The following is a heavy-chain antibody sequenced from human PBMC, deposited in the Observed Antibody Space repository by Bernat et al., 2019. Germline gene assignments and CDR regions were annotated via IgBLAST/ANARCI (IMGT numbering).Heavy chain of an antibody. J-gene: IGHJ3*02. V-gene: IGHV4-38-2*01. CDR1: GYSISSGYY. D-gene: IGHD3-3*01. Sequence: QVQLQESGPGLVKPSETLSLTCAVSGYSISSGYYWGWIRQPPGKGLEWIGSIYHSGSTYYNPSLKSRVTISVDTSKNQFSLKLSSVTAADTAVYYCASGGGEWLLYQDAFDIWGQGTMVTVSS. CDR2: IYHSGST. CDR3: ASGGGEWLLYQDAFDI.